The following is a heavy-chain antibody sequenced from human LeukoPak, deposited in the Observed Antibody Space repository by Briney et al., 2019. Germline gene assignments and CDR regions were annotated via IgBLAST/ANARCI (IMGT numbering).Heavy chain of an antibody. CDR1: GFSLSGYW. CDR3: ARDPRNVGLAP. Sequence: GGSLRLSCVASGFSLSGYWMYWVRQAPGKGLMYISRNNGDGSTTNYADVMKGRFTMSRDNVKNTLYLQMNSLRVEDTAVYYCARDPRNVGLAPWGQGTLVTVSS. D-gene: IGHD2-15*01. J-gene: IGHJ5*02. CDR2: NNGDGSTT. V-gene: IGHV3-74*01.